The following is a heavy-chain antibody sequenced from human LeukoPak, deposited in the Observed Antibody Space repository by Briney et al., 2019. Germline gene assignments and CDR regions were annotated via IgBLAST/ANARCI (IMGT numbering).Heavy chain of an antibody. CDR1: GITFTSYG. J-gene: IGHJ2*01. CDR2: ITGISTST. CDR3: AKGFYGSRYWYFDR. V-gene: IGHV3-23*01. D-gene: IGHD3-10*01. Sequence: GGSLRLSCAASGITFTSYGMSWVRQAPGKGLEWVSTITGISTSTYDADSVKGRFTISRDNSKNTLYLQMNSLRAEDTAVYYCAKGFYGSRYWYFDRWGRGTLVTVSS.